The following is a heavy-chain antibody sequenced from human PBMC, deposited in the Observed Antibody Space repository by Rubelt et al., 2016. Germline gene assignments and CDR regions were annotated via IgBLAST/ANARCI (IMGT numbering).Heavy chain of an antibody. CDR2: ISSSSSTI. D-gene: IGHD3-3*01. CDR3: ASGHYDFWSGYYTCGDY. J-gene: IGHJ4*02. V-gene: IGHV3-48*04. Sequence: TFSSYSMNWVRQAPGKGLEWVSYISSSSSTIYYADSVKGRFTISRDNAKNSLYLQMNSLRAEDTAVYYCASGHYDFWSGYYTCGDYWGQGTLVTVSS. CDR1: TFSSYS.